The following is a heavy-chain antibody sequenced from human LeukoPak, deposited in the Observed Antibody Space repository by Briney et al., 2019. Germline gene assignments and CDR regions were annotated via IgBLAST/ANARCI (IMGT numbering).Heavy chain of an antibody. CDR2: IIPIFATT. Sequence: SVKVSCKASGGTLNNYAISWVRQAPGQGLEWMGGIIPIFATTNYAQKFQGRVTITADESTRTAYMELSSLRSEDTAVYYCACTGRGYSGYGTNYYFFFGMDVWGQGTTVTVSS. V-gene: IGHV1-69*13. D-gene: IGHD5-12*01. CDR1: GGTLNNYA. J-gene: IGHJ6*02. CDR3: ACTGRGYSGYGTNYYFFFGMDV.